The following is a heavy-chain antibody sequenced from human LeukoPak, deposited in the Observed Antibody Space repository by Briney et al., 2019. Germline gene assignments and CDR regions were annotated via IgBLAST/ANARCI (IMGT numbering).Heavy chain of an antibody. CDR3: ALTYGSGSYYNDAFDI. J-gene: IGHJ3*02. V-gene: IGHV3-23*01. CDR1: GFTFSSYA. D-gene: IGHD3-10*01. CDR2: ISGSGGST. Sequence: GGSLRLSCAASGFTFSSYAMSWVRQAPGKGLEWVSAISGSGGSTYYADSVKGRFTISRDNSKNTLYLQMNSLRAEDTAVYYCALTYGSGSYYNDAFDIWGQGTMVTVSS.